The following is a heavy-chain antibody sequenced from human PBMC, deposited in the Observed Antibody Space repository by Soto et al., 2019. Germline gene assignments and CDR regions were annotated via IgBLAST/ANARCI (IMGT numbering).Heavy chain of an antibody. CDR3: AREIRYFDWSDAFDI. Sequence: SVKVSCKASGGTFSSYAISWVRQAPGQGLEWMGGIIPIFGTANYAQKFQGRVTITADESTSTAYMELSSLRSEDTAVYYCAREIRYFDWSDAFDIWGQGTMVTVSS. D-gene: IGHD3-9*01. CDR1: GGTFSSYA. J-gene: IGHJ3*02. V-gene: IGHV1-69*13. CDR2: IIPIFGTA.